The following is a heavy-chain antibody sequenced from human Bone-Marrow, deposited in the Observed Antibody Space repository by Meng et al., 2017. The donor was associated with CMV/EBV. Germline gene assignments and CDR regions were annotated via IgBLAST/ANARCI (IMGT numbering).Heavy chain of an antibody. J-gene: IGHJ5*02. D-gene: IGHD3-16*01. V-gene: IGHV4-34*01. CDR3: ARVQTERGRGSNWFDP. Sequence: GSLRLSCAVYGGSFSGYYWSWIRQPPGKGLEWIGEINHSGSTNYNPSLKSRVTISVDTSKNQFSLKLSSVTAADTAVYYCARVQTERGRGSNWFDPWGQGTLVTVSS. CDR1: GGSFSGYY. CDR2: INHSGST.